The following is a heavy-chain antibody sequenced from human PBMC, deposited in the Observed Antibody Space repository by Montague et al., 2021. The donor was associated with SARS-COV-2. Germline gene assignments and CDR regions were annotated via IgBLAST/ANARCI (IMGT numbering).Heavy chain of an antibody. Sequence: CAISGDSVSTSSGTWNWVRLSPSRGLEWLGRTYYRSEWYSDYSVSVKSRISINPDTSKNQFSLKLTSGSAADTAVYYCAREYFDSSGLVWIDPWGQGTLVIVSS. CDR1: GDSVSTSSGT. J-gene: IGHJ5*02. CDR3: AREYFDSSGLVWIDP. V-gene: IGHV6-1*01. CDR2: TYYRSEWYS. D-gene: IGHD3-22*01.